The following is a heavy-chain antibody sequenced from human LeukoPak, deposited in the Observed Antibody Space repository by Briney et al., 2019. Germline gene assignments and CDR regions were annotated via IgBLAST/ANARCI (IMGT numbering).Heavy chain of an antibody. V-gene: IGHV1-46*01. Sequence: ASVKVSCKASGYTFTSYYMHWVRQAPGQGLEWMGIINPSGGSTSYAQKFQGRVTMTRDTSTSTVYMELSSLRSEDTAVYYCARGELVGATPLISMDVWGKGTTVTISS. J-gene: IGHJ6*03. CDR3: ARGELVGATPLISMDV. CDR2: INPSGGST. D-gene: IGHD1-26*01. CDR1: GYTFTSYY.